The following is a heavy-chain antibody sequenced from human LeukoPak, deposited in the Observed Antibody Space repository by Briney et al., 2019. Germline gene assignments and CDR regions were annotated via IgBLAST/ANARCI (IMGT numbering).Heavy chain of an antibody. CDR3: ARLPQGYCSGGSCDY. CDR1: GGSIYTSTY. CDR2: MFYSGST. V-gene: IGHV4-39*01. Sequence: SETLSLTCTVSGGSIYTSTYWGRIRQPPGKGLEWIGSMFYSGSTFYNPSLKSRVTISVDTSKNQFSLNLSSVTAADTAVYYCARLPQGYCSGGSCDYWGQGTLVTVSS. D-gene: IGHD2-15*01. J-gene: IGHJ4*02.